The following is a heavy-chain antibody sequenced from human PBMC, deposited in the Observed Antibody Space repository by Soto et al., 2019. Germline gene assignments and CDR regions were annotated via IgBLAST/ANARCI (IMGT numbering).Heavy chain of an antibody. CDR3: ARGAATSSHAFDI. CDR2: IYYTGNT. V-gene: IGHV4-59*01. Sequence: PSATLSLTCTVSGGSTSSYFWSWIRQPQGRGLEWIGYIYYTGNTNYNPSLKSRVTISVDTFNSQFSLRLSSVTAADTAVYYCARGAATSSHAFDIWGQGTMVTVSS. CDR1: GGSTSSYF. J-gene: IGHJ3*02. D-gene: IGHD6-13*01.